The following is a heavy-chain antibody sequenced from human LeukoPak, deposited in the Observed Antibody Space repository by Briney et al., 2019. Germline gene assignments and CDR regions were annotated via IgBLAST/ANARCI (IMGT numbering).Heavy chain of an antibody. CDR2: IYSGGST. CDR1: GFTVSSSY. J-gene: IGHJ6*03. V-gene: IGHV3-53*01. CDR3: ASGSGSYRTPYYYMDV. Sequence: PGGSLRLSCVASGFTVSSSYMSWVRQAPGKGLEWVSVIYSGGSTYYADSVKGRFTISRDNSKNTLYLQMNSLRAEDTAVYYCASGSGSYRTPYYYMDVWGTGTTVTVSS. D-gene: IGHD3-10*01.